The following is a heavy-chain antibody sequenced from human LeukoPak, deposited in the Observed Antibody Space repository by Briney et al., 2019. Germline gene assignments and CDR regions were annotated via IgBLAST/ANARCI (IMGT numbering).Heavy chain of an antibody. CDR3: AGVGATGGFDY. CDR1: GGSISSYY. D-gene: IGHD1-26*01. Sequence: PSETLSLTCTVSGGSISSYYWSWIRQPPGKGLEWIGYIYYSGSTNYNPSLKSRVTISIDTSKNQFSLNLSSVTTADTAVYYCAGVGATGGFDYRGQGTLVTVSS. J-gene: IGHJ4*02. CDR2: IYYSGST. V-gene: IGHV4-59*01.